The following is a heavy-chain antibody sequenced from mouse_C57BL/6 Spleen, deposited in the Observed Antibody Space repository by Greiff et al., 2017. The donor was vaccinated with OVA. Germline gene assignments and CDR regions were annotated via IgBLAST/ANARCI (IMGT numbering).Heavy chain of an antibody. V-gene: IGHV14-2*01. CDR1: GFNIKDYY. J-gene: IGHJ1*03. CDR2: IDPEDGET. D-gene: IGHD2-2*01. Sequence: VQLQQSGAELVKPGASVKLSCTASGFNIKDYYMHWVKQRTEQGLEWIGRIDPEDGETKCAPKFQGKATITADTSSNTAYLQLSSLTSEDTAVYYCARWLPFDVWGTGTTVTVSS. CDR3: ARWLPFDV.